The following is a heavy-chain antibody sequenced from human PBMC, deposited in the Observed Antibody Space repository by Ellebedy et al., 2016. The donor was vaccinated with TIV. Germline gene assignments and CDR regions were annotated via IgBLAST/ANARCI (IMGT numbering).Heavy chain of an antibody. D-gene: IGHD3-9*01. CDR3: ARGPLRYFDWVYYYHGMDV. CDR2: IYYSGST. Sequence: MPSETLSLTCTVSGGSISSYYWSWIRQPPGKGLEWIGNIYYSGSTSYNPSLKSRVTISVDTSRNQISLKLSSVTAADTAVYYCARGPLRYFDWVYYYHGMDVWGQGTTVTVSS. V-gene: IGHV4-59*08. CDR1: GGSISSYY. J-gene: IGHJ6*02.